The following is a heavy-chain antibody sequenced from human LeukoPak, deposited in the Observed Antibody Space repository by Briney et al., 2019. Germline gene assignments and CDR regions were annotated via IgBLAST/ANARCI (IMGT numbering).Heavy chain of an antibody. V-gene: IGHV4-39*07. Sequence: SETLSLTCTVSGGSISSSSYYWGWIRQPPGKGLEWIGSIYYSGSTYYNPSLKSRVTISVDTSKNQFSLKLSSVTAADTAVYYCARRRWSSSHFDYWGQGTLVTVSS. CDR2: IYYSGST. CDR3: ARRRWSSSHFDY. D-gene: IGHD6-13*01. CDR1: GGSISSSSYY. J-gene: IGHJ4*02.